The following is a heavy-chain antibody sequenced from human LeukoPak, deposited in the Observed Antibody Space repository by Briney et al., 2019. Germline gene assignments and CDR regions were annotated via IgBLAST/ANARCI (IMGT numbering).Heavy chain of an antibody. D-gene: IGHD3-22*01. CDR1: GGSISSSSYY. CDR2: IYYSGST. Sequence: SETLSLTXTVSGGSISSSSYYWGWIRQPPGKGLEWIGSIYYSGSTYYNPSLKSRVTISVDTSKNQFSLKLSSVTAADTAVYYCARQQSDDSSGYYWSGWYFDLWGRGTLVTVSS. J-gene: IGHJ2*01. V-gene: IGHV4-39*01. CDR3: ARQQSDDSSGYYWSGWYFDL.